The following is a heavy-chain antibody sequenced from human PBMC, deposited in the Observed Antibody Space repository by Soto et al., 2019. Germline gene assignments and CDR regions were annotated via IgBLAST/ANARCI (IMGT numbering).Heavy chain of an antibody. CDR2: TTDSGGDT. D-gene: IGHD2-15*01. CDR3: ARVEHCAGGSCYFLDY. J-gene: IGHJ4*02. V-gene: IGHV3-23*01. Sequence: GGSLRLSCTASGFTFYRYIMTWVRQTPGKGLEWVSATTDSGGDTFYADSVKGRFTISRDNSQNTVYLQMNSLRAEDTAIYYCARVEHCAGGSCYFLDYWGQGTLVTVSS. CDR1: GFTFYRYI.